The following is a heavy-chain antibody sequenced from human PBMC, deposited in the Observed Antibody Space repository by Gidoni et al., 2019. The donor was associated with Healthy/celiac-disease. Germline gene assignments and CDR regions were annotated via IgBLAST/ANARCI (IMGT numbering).Heavy chain of an antibody. Sequence: QVQLQQWGAGLLKPSETLSLTCPVYGGSFSGYYWSWIRQPPGKGLEWIGEINHSGSTNYNPALKSRVTISVDTSKNQFSLKLSSVTAADTAVYYCARGRLRLSDTAMVKRSGLVMDVWGQGTTVTVSS. D-gene: IGHD5-18*01. CDR1: GGSFSGYY. CDR2: INHSGST. J-gene: IGHJ6*02. CDR3: ARGRLRLSDTAMVKRSGLVMDV. V-gene: IGHV4-34*01.